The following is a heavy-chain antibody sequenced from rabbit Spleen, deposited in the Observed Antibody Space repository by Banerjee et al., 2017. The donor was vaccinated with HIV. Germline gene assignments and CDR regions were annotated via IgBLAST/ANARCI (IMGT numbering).Heavy chain of an antibody. CDR1: GFDFSSSYW. CDR3: ARDTSTSFSTYGMDL. Sequence: QEQLVESGGGLVQPEGSLTLTCKAAGFDFSSSYWICWVRQAPGKGLEWIACIDTSNGDTDYANWPKGRFTISKTSSTTVTLQMTSLTAADTATYFCARDTSTSFSTYGMDLWGQGTLVTVS. CDR2: IDTSNGDT. D-gene: IGHD1-1*01. J-gene: IGHJ6*01. V-gene: IGHV1S45*01.